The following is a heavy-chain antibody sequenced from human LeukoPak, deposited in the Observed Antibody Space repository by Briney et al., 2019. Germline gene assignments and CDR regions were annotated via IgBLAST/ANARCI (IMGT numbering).Heavy chain of an antibody. Sequence: PSETLSLTCTVSGGSISGYYWSWIRQPPGKGLEYIGYIYYSGSANYNPSLNSRVTISVDTSKNQFSLKLSSVTAADTAVYYCARHFRAFDVWGQGTMVTVSS. V-gene: IGHV4-59*08. CDR3: ARHFRAFDV. CDR1: GGSISGYY. D-gene: IGHD2/OR15-2a*01. J-gene: IGHJ3*01. CDR2: IYYSGSA.